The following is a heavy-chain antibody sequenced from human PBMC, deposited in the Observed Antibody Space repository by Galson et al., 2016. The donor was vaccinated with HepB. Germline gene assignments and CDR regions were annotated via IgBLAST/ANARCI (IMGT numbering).Heavy chain of an antibody. Sequence: SETLSLTCSVSVGSVTSGNYHWSWIRQPPGKGLEWIGDIYYSGTTRYNPSLKSRVTVSLDTSKNQFSLKVTSATVADTAVYYCARAGVTSGWLTATIKWFDPWGQGTRVTVSS. CDR3: ARAGVTSGWLTATIKWFDP. V-gene: IGHV4-61*01. D-gene: IGHD6-19*01. CDR1: VGSVTSGNYH. J-gene: IGHJ5*02. CDR2: IYYSGTT.